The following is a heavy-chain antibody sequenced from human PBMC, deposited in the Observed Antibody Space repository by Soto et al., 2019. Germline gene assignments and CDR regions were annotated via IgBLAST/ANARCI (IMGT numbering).Heavy chain of an antibody. Sequence: QVQLVECGGGVVQPGRSLRLSCAASGFTFSSYGMHWVRQAPGKGLEWVAVIWYDGSNKYYADSVKGRFTISRDNSKNTLYLQMNSLRAEDTAVYYCARRGSYSTYNWFDPWGQGTLVTVSS. J-gene: IGHJ5*02. V-gene: IGHV3-33*01. CDR1: GFTFSSYG. CDR3: ARRGSYSTYNWFDP. CDR2: IWYDGSNK. D-gene: IGHD4-4*01.